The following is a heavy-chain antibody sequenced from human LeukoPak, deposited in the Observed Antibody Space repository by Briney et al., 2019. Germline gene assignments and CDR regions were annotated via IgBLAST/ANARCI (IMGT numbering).Heavy chain of an antibody. CDR1: GFTFSSFA. CDR3: ARGGRFGDAFDI. CDR2: ISYGGSNQ. Sequence: GGSLRLSCAASGFTFSSFAMHWVCQAPGKGLEWVAVISYGGSNQYYADSVKGRFTISRDNSKNTLYLQMNSLRAEDTAVYYCARGGRFGDAFDIWGQGTMVTVSS. J-gene: IGHJ3*02. D-gene: IGHD3-10*01. V-gene: IGHV3-30*04.